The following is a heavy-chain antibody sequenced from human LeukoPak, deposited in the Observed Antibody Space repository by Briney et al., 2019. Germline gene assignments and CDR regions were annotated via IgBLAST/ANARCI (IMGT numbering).Heavy chain of an antibody. CDR3: ARDAYSSSWYYFDY. J-gene: IGHJ4*02. Sequence: PGGSLRLSFASSGFTFSSYSMNWVGQAPGKGLEGVSYISSSSTIYYSDSVKGRFTISRDNSKNTLYLQMNSLRAEDTALYYCARDAYSSSWYYFDYWGQGTLVTVSS. CDR2: ISSSSTI. D-gene: IGHD6-13*01. V-gene: IGHV3-48*01. CDR1: GFTFSSYS.